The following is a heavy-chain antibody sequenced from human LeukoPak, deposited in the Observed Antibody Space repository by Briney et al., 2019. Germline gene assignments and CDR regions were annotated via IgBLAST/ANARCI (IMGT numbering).Heavy chain of an antibody. CDR3: ARMNWLTTDNPNWFDP. Sequence: ASVKVSCKASGYTFTSYDINWVRQANGQGLEWMGWMKPKSGDTGYAQKFQGRVTMTRNTSISTAYMELSSLRSEDTAVYYCARMNWLTTDNPNWFDPWGQGTLVTVSS. CDR2: MKPKSGDT. J-gene: IGHJ5*02. D-gene: IGHD4-11*01. CDR1: GYTFTSYD. V-gene: IGHV1-8*01.